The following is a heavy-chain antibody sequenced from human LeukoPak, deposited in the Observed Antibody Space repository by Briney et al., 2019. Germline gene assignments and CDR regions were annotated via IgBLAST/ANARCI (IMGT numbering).Heavy chain of an antibody. CDR3: ARQIYDTGSYRIDY. D-gene: IGHD3-22*01. CDR2: INSSGNT. Sequence: PSETLSLTCTVSGDSIRSYYWSWIRQPPGKGLEWIGYINSSGNTKHNPSLKSRVTISSDTSKNQFSLKLSPVTAADTALYYCARQIYDTGSYRIDYWGQGILVTVSP. J-gene: IGHJ4*02. V-gene: IGHV4-59*08. CDR1: GDSIRSYY.